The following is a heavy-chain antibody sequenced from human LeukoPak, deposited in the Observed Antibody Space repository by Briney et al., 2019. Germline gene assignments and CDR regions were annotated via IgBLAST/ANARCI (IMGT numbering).Heavy chain of an antibody. Sequence: GGSLRLSCAASGFTFGDYYMSWIRQAPGKGLEWVSYISSSSSYTNYADSVKGRFTISRDNAKNSLYLQMNSLRAEDTAVYYCASSPGAGSARYFQHWGQGTLVTVSS. V-gene: IGHV3-11*06. CDR2: ISSSSSYT. D-gene: IGHD6-19*01. CDR1: GFTFGDYY. CDR3: ASSPGAGSARYFQH. J-gene: IGHJ1*01.